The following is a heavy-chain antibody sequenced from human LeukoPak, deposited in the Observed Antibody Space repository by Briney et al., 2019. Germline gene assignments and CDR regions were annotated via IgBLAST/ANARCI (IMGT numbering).Heavy chain of an antibody. V-gene: IGHV4-39*01. CDR2: IYYSGST. D-gene: IGHD6-13*01. J-gene: IGHJ4*02. CDR3: ARQFTAAAGIDY. CDR1: GGSISSSSYC. Sequence: SETLSLTCTVSGGSISSSSYCWGWIRQPPGKGLEWIGSIYYSGSTYYNPSLKSRVTISVDTSKNQFSLKLSSVTAADTAVYYCARQFTAAAGIDYWGQGTLVTVSS.